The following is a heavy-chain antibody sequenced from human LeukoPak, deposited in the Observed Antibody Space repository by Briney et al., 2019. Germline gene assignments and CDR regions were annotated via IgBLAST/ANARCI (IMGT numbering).Heavy chain of an antibody. Sequence: GGSLRLSCAASGFTFDDYGMSWVRQAPGKGLEWVSGINWNGGSTGYADSVKGRFTISRDNAKNSLYLQMNSLRAEDTAVYYCARDPPITMVRGVIVPPSPPRHWGQGTLVTVSS. CDR1: GFTFDDYG. CDR2: INWNGGST. CDR3: ARDPPITMVRGVIVPPSPPRH. D-gene: IGHD3-10*01. J-gene: IGHJ4*02. V-gene: IGHV3-20*04.